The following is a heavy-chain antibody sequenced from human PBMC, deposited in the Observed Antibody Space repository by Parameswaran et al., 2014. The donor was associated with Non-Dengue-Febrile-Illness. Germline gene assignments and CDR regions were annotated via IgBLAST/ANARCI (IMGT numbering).Heavy chain of an antibody. Sequence: VRQAPGKGLEWVSSISSSSSYIYYADSVKGRLTISRDNAKNSLYLQMNSLRAEDTAVYYCASTGGCTNGVCYTWDNWFDPWGQGTLVTVSS. V-gene: IGHV3-21*01. CDR3: ASTGGCTNGVCYTWDNWFDP. CDR2: ISSSSSYI. D-gene: IGHD2-8*01. J-gene: IGHJ5*02.